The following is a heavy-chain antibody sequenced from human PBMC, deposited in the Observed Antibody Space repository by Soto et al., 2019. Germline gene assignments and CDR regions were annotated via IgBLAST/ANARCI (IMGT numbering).Heavy chain of an antibody. CDR1: GGTFSSYT. CDR2: IIPILGIA. D-gene: IGHD2-15*01. V-gene: IGHV1-69*02. CDR3: ARREHCSGGSCYTNPIDY. J-gene: IGHJ4*02. Sequence: SSVKLSCKASGGTFSSYTSSWVRQAPGQGLEWMGRIIPILGIANYAQKFQGRVTITADKSTSTAYMELSSLRSEDTAVYYCARREHCSGGSCYTNPIDYWGQGTLVTVSS.